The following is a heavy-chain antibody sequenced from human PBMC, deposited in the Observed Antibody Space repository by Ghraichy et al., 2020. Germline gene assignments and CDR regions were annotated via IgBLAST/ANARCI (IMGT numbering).Heavy chain of an antibody. CDR1: GFTFTRHY. CDR2: IKQDGSDK. J-gene: IGHJ6*02. CDR3: ARDASLPGYSYGRPLYGMDV. Sequence: AGSLRLSCAASGFTFTRHYMTWVRQGPGKGLEWVANIKQDGSDKFYLDSVKGRFTISRDNAKNSIYLQMSSLRAEDTAVYYCARDASLPGYSYGRPLYGMDVWGQGTTVTVSS. V-gene: IGHV3-7*01. D-gene: IGHD5-18*01.